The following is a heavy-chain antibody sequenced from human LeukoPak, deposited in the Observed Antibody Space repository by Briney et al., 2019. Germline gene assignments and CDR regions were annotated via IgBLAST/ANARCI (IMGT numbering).Heavy chain of an antibody. Sequence: GGSLRLSCAASGFTFSSYGMHWVRQAPGKGLEWVAFIRYDGSNKYYADSVKGRFIISRDNSKNTLYLQMNSLRAEDTAVYYCAKWGSLYQYEVHWGQGTLVTVSS. J-gene: IGHJ4*02. V-gene: IGHV3-30*02. CDR3: AKWGSLYQYEVH. CDR1: GFTFSSYG. CDR2: IRYDGSNK. D-gene: IGHD2-2*01.